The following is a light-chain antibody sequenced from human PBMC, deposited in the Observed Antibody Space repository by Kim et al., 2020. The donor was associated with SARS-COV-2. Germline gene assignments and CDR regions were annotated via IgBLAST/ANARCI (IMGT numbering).Light chain of an antibody. CDR2: GKN. V-gene: IGLV3-19*01. CDR1: SLRSYY. J-gene: IGLJ3*02. Sequence: ALGQTVRITCQRDSLRSYYASWYQQKPGQAPVLVIYGKNNRPSGIPDRFSGSSSGNTASLTITGAQAEDDADYYCNSRDSSGNHLVFGGGTKLTVL. CDR3: NSRDSSGNHLV.